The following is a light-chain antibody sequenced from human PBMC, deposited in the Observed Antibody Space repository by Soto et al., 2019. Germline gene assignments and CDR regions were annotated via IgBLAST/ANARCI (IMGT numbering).Light chain of an antibody. CDR1: QSVSSY. V-gene: IGKV3-11*01. CDR2: DAS. J-gene: IGKJ4*01. CDR3: QQRSNWLT. Sequence: EIVLTQSPATLSLSPGERATLSCRASQSVSSYLAWYQHKPGQAPRLLIYDASNRATGIPARFSGSGSGTDFTPTINSLEPEDFAVYYCQQRSNWLTFGGGTKVEIK.